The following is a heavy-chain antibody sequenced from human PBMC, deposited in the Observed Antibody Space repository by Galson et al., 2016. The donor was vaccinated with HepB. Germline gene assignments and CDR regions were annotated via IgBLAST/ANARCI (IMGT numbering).Heavy chain of an antibody. CDR1: GGSFSGYY. CDR2: INHSGSA. D-gene: IGHD3-9*01. V-gene: IGHV4-34*01. J-gene: IGHJ6*02. CDR3: ARGPLRDFDGVRQGGMDF. Sequence: SETLSLTCAVYGGSFSGYYWTWLRQPPGRGLEWIGDINHSGSANYNPSLKSRVTISVDSSKKQFSLKVINVTAADTAVYYCARGPLRDFDGVRQGGMDFWGRGTTVIV.